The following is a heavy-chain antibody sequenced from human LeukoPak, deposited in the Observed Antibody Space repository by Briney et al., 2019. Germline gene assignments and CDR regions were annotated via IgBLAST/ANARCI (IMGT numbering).Heavy chain of an antibody. D-gene: IGHD4-17*01. CDR3: ARVATVSRDY. V-gene: IGHV1-69*02. CDR2: IIPILGIA. CDR1: GGTFSSYT. J-gene: IGHJ4*02. Sequence: SVKVSCKASGGTFSSYTFSWVRQAPGQGLEWMGRIIPILGIANYAQKFQGRVTIPADKSTSTAYMELSSLRSEDTAVYYCARVATVSRDYWGQGTLVTVSS.